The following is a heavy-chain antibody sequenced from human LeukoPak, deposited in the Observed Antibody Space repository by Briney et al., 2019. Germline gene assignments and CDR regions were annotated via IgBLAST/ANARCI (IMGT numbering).Heavy chain of an antibody. CDR2: ISWDGGST. V-gene: IGHV3-43*01. D-gene: IGHD6-6*01. CDR1: GFTFDDYT. CDR3: AKGYSSSSRWGWDY. J-gene: IGHJ4*02. Sequence: LPGGSLRLSCAASGFTFDDYTMHWVRQAPGKGLEWVSLISWDGGSTYYADSVKGRFTISRDNSKNSLYLQMNSLRTEDTALYYCAKGYSSSSRWGWDYWGQGTLVTVSS.